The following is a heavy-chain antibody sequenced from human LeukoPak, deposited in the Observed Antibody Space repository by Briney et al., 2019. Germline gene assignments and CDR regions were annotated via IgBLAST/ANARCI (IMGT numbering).Heavy chain of an antibody. J-gene: IGHJ5*02. V-gene: IGHV4-39*07. CDR1: GGSISSSSYY. CDR3: VQRRRTTVTTSGWFDP. D-gene: IGHD4-17*01. Sequence: SETLSLTCTVSGGSISSSSYYWGWIRQPPGKGLEWIGSIYYSGSTNYNPSLKSRVTISVDTSKNQFSLKLSSVTAADTAMYYCVQRRRTTVTTSGWFDPWGQGTLVTVSS. CDR2: IYYSGST.